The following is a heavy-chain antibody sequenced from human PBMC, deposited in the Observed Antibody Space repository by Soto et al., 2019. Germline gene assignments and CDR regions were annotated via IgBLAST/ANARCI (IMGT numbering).Heavy chain of an antibody. CDR3: ARGRYYYDSSGYLDY. Sequence: SETLSLTCTVSGFSISSGGYYWSWIRQHPGKGLEWIGYIYYSGSTYYNPSLKSRVTISVDTSKNQFSLKLSSVTAADTAVYYCARGRYYYDSSGYLDYWGQGTLVTVSS. V-gene: IGHV4-31*03. CDR1: GFSISSGGYY. J-gene: IGHJ4*02. CDR2: IYYSGST. D-gene: IGHD3-22*01.